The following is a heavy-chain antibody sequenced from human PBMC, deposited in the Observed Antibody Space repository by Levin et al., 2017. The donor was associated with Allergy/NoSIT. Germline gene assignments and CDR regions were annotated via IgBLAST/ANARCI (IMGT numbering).Heavy chain of an antibody. D-gene: IGHD3-9*01. CDR2: IWYDGSNK. J-gene: IGHJ3*02. CDR3: ARGVFDSVAFDI. CDR1: RFTFSSYG. Sequence: GESLKISCAASRFTFSSYGMHWVRQAPGKGLEWVAVIWYDGSNKYYADSVKGRFTISRDNSKNTLYLQMNSLRAEDTAVYYCARGVFDSVAFDIWGQGTMVTVSS. V-gene: IGHV3-33*01.